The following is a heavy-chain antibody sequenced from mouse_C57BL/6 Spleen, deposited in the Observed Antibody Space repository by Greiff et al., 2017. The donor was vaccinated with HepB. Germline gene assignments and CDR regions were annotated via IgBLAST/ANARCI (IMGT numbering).Heavy chain of an antibody. CDR1: GYTFTSYW. V-gene: IGHV1-5*01. J-gene: IGHJ3*01. CDR3: TREGYYRGAY. Sequence: VQLQQSGTVLARPGASVKMSCKTSGYTFTSYWMHWVKQRPGQGLEWIGAIYPGNSDTSYNQKFKGKAKLTAVTSASTAYMELSSLTNEDSAVYYCTREGYYRGAYWGQGTLVTVSA. D-gene: IGHD2-14*01. CDR2: IYPGNSDT.